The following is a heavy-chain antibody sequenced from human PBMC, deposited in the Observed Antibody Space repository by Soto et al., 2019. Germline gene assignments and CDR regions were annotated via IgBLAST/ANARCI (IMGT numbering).Heavy chain of an antibody. V-gene: IGHV5-51*01. CDR1: GYIFSTNW. CDR3: AQHNYVGSGSSVNHDNSNL. Sequence: PGESLNISCKASGYIFSTNWIAWIRHVPGKGLEWMGSIFPADSDVRYNPSFQGQVTISVDKPIDTAYLQWNSLKASDTATFYCAQHNYVGSGSSVNHDNSNLWGEGTKVTV. D-gene: IGHD3-10*01. J-gene: IGHJ6*02. CDR2: IFPADSDV.